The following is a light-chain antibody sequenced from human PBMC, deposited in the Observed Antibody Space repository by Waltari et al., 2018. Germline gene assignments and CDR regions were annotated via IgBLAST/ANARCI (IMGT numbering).Light chain of an antibody. J-gene: IGLJ3*02. CDR1: SGHSSNV. CDR2: VNSDGSH. Sequence: QLVLTQSPSASASLGASVKLTCTLSSGHSSNVIAWLQQQQEKGPRYLMKVNSDGSHSKGDKIPDRFSGSSSGTEHYLTISSLQSEDEADYYCQTGGHGTWVFGGGTKLTVL. CDR3: QTGGHGTWV. V-gene: IGLV4-69*01.